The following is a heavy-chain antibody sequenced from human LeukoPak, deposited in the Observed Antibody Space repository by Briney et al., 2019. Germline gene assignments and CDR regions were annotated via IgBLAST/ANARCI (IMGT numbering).Heavy chain of an antibody. V-gene: IGHV1-18*01. CDR3: ARDDYSNYGFDY. D-gene: IGHD4-11*01. J-gene: IGHJ4*02. CDR2: ISAYNGNT. CDR1: GGTFSSYA. Sequence: ASVKVSCKASGGTFSSYAISWVRQAPGQGLEWMGWISAYNGNTNYAQKLQGRVTMTTDTSTSTAYMELRSLRSDDTAVYYCARDDYSNYGFDYWGQGTLVTVSS.